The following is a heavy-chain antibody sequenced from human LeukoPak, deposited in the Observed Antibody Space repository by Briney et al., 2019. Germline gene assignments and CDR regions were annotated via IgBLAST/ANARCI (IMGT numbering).Heavy chain of an antibody. J-gene: IGHJ4*02. V-gene: IGHV5-51*01. D-gene: IGHD3-22*01. Sequence: GESLKISCKASGYSFTSQWIGWVRQMPGKGLEWMGIVYPSDSNTRYSPSFQGQVTISADKSISTAYLQWSSLKASDSAMYYCARHYDSSGYYCDYWGQGTLVTVSS. CDR1: GYSFTSQW. CDR2: VYPSDSNT. CDR3: ARHYDSSGYYCDY.